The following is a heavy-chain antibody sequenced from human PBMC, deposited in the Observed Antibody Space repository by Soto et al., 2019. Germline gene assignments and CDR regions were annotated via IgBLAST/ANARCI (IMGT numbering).Heavy chain of an antibody. CDR2: INPSGGAT. CDR1: GDTFSGYV. Sequence: ASVKVSCKASGDTFSGYVMHWVRQAPGQGLEWVGFINPSGGATSYPQKFQGSVSLTVDTSTSTVYMELRSLRSDDTAVYYCARGRQKCCCNDAFDIWGQGTSVTVSS. J-gene: IGHJ3*02. CDR3: ARGRQKCCCNDAFDI. V-gene: IGHV1-46*01. D-gene: IGHD2-15*01.